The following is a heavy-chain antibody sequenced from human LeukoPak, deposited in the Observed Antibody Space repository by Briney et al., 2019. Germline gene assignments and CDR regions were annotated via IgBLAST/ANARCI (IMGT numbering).Heavy chain of an antibody. D-gene: IGHD3-10*01. V-gene: IGHV3-7*01. J-gene: IGHJ4*02. CDR1: GFTFSAYW. CDR2: INQDESEK. Sequence: PGGSLRLSCAVSGFTFSAYWMSWVRQAPGRGLEWVANINQDESEKNYVDSVKGRFTISRDNAQNSLYLQLNSLRAEDTALYFCARDRGYSNFDYWGQGTLVTVSS. CDR3: ARDRGYSNFDY.